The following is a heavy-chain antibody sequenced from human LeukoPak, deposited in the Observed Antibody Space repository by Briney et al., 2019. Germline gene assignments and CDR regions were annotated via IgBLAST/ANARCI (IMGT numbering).Heavy chain of an antibody. Sequence: GGSLRLSCAASGFTFSSYAMSWVRQAPGKGLEWVSAISDSGGSTSYADSVKGRFTVSRDNSKNTLFLQMNSLRAEDMAVYYCAMRGTSYGFDYWGQGTLVTVSS. J-gene: IGHJ4*02. CDR2: ISDSGGST. CDR1: GFTFSSYA. V-gene: IGHV3-23*01. CDR3: AMRGTSYGFDY. D-gene: IGHD4-17*01.